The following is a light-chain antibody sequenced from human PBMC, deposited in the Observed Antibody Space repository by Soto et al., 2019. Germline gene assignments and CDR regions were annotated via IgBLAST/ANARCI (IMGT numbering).Light chain of an antibody. CDR2: GAS. CDR3: QHFGSSPPVT. Sequence: EIVMTQSPATLSVSPGERATLSCRASQSVSSNLAWYQQKPGQAPRLLIYGASTRATGIPARFRGSGSGSEFTLTISAVEPEDFAVYFCQHFGSSPPVTFGQGTRLEIK. J-gene: IGKJ5*01. V-gene: IGKV3-15*01. CDR1: QSVSSN.